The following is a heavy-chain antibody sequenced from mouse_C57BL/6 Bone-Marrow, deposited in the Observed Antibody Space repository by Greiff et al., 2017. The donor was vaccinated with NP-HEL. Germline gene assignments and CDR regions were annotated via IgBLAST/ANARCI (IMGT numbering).Heavy chain of an antibody. CDR1: GYTFTSYW. Sequence: VQLQQSGAELVKPGASVKLSCKASGYTFTSYWMQWVKQRPGQGLEWIGEIDPSDSYTNYNQKFKGKATLTVDTSSSTAYMQLSSLTSEDSAVYYCASNYGSSYVVDYWGQGTTLTVSS. D-gene: IGHD1-1*01. V-gene: IGHV1-50*01. CDR3: ASNYGSSYVVDY. J-gene: IGHJ2*01. CDR2: IDPSDSYT.